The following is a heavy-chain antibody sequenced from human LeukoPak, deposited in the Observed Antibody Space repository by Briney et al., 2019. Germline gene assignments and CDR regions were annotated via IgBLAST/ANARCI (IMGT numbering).Heavy chain of an antibody. CDR3: GRRTRIYDSSGYYPGSFAY. V-gene: IGHV4-59*01. J-gene: IGHJ4*02. Sequence: PSETLSLTCTVSGGSISSYYRSWIRQPPGKGLEWIGYIYYSGSTNYNPSLKSRVTISVDTSKNQFSLKLSSVTAAETPGYDCGRRTRIYDSSGYYPGSFAYWGQGTLVTVSS. CDR2: IYYSGST. CDR1: GGSISSYY. D-gene: IGHD3-22*01.